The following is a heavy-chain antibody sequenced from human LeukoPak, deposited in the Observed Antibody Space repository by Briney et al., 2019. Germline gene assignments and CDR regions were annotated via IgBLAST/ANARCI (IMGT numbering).Heavy chain of an antibody. D-gene: IGHD5-24*01. CDR1: GGTFSSYG. V-gene: IGHV1-69*06. Sequence: SVKVSCKASGGTFSSYGISWVRQAPGQGLEWMGGIIPIFGTANYAQKFQGRVTITADKSTSTAYMEVSSLRSEDTAVYYCAKTPVGMVTLDYWGQGTLVTVSS. CDR2: IIPIFGTA. CDR3: AKTPVGMVTLDY. J-gene: IGHJ4*02.